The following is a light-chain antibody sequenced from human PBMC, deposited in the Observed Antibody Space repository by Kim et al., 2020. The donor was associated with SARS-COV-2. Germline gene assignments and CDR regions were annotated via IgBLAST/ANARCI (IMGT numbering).Light chain of an antibody. CDR3: QQYEILPYT. Sequence: STSVGYRGTITCPASHDISNSLNWYQQKPGKAPKLLIYEATNLETGVSSRFSGSGSGTDFTFTISSLQPEDIATYYCQQYEILPYTFGQGTKLEI. V-gene: IGKV1-33*01. CDR2: EAT. CDR1: HDISNS. J-gene: IGKJ2*01.